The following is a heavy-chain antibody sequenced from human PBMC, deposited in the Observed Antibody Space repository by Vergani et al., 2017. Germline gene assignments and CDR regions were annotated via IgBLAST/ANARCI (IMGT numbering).Heavy chain of an antibody. CDR2: IYTSGST. J-gene: IGHJ6*03. Sequence: QVQLQESGPGLVKPSQTLSLTCTVSGGSISSGSYYWSWIRQPAGKGLEWIGRIYTSGSTNYNPSLKSRVTISVDTSKNQFSLKLSSVTAADAADYYCACSSMVRGVAGKYYCYMDVWGKGTTVTVSS. D-gene: IGHD3-10*01. CDR1: GGSISSGSYY. V-gene: IGHV4-61*02. CDR3: ACSSMVRGVAGKYYCYMDV.